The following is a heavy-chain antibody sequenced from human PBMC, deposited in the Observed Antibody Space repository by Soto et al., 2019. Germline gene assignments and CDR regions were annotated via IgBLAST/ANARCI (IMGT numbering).Heavy chain of an antibody. V-gene: IGHV1-18*04. Sequence: ASVKVSCKASGYTFTSYGISWVRQAPGQGLDWMGWISPYNGNTNYVQNLQVRITMTRDTSSNTVYMELRSLRYEDTAVYYCARDHEIRAVIINEFDYWGQGTPVTVSS. CDR1: GYTFTSYG. CDR2: ISPYNGNT. CDR3: ARDHEIRAVIINEFDY. D-gene: IGHD3-9*01. J-gene: IGHJ4*02.